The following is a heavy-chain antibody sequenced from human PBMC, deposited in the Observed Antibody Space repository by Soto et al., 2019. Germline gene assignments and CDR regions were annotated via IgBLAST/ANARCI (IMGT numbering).Heavy chain of an antibody. V-gene: IGHV1-69*02. CDR2: VIPILGIA. CDR1: GGPFRSYT. CDR3: ASLVLATY. J-gene: IGHJ4*02. Sequence: QVQLVQSGAAVKKPGSSLKVSCKASGGPFRSYTISWVRQAPGQGLEWMGRVIPILGIANYAQKFQGRVTITADKSTSTSYMELSSLRYEDTALYYCASLVLATYWGQGTLVTVS. D-gene: IGHD2-15*01.